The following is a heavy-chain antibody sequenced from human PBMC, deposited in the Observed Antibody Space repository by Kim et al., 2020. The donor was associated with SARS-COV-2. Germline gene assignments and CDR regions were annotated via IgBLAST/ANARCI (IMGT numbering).Heavy chain of an antibody. CDR1: GYTFTGYY. CDR3: ARDMAPSGSYLNYYYGMDV. CDR2: INPNSGGT. J-gene: IGHJ6*02. Sequence: ASVKVSCKASGYTFTGYYMHWVRQAPGQGLEWMGWINPNSGGTNYAQKFQGWVTMTRDTSISTAYMELSRLRSDDTAVYYCARDMAPSGSYLNYYYGMDVWGQGTTVTVSS. V-gene: IGHV1-2*04. D-gene: IGHD3-10*01.